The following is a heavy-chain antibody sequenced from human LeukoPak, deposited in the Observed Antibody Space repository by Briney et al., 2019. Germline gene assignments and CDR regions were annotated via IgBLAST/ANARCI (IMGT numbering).Heavy chain of an antibody. CDR3: ARMEYSSSWYWFDP. Sequence: PSETLSLTRTVSGGSISSYYWSWIRQPPGKGLEWIGYIYYSGSTNYNPSLKSRVTISVDTSKNQFSLKLSSVTAADTAVYYCARMEYSSSWYWFDPWGQGTLVTVSS. CDR1: GGSISSYY. V-gene: IGHV4-59*08. D-gene: IGHD6-13*01. J-gene: IGHJ5*02. CDR2: IYYSGST.